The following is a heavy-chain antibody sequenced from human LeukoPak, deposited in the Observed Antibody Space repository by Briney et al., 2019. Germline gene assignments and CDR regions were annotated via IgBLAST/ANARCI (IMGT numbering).Heavy chain of an antibody. J-gene: IGHJ4*02. CDR2: INSDGSST. D-gene: IGHD5-18*01. Sequence: GGSLRLSXAASGFTFSSYWMHWVRQAPGKGLVWGSRINSDGSSTSYADSVKGRFTISRDNAKNTLYLQMNSLRAEDTAVYYCARDPYTATFDYWGQGALVTVSS. CDR1: GFTFSSYW. V-gene: IGHV3-74*01. CDR3: ARDPYTATFDY.